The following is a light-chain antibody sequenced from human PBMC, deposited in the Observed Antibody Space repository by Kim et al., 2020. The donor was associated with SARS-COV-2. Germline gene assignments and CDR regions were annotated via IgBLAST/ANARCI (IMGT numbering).Light chain of an antibody. CDR2: QDS. Sequence: AQGKTDTLPCVGKNLGSEKVNWYQQKPGRAPVLVISQDSERPPGIPARFSGSRSGNTATLTINRVEDGDEADYYCQVWDTSGDYGMFGGGTQLTVL. J-gene: IGLJ3*02. CDR1: NLGSEK. CDR3: QVWDTSGDYGM. V-gene: IGLV3-21*04.